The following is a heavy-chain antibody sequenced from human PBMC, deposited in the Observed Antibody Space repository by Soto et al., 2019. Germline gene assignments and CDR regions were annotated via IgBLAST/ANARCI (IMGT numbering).Heavy chain of an antibody. D-gene: IGHD3-9*01. CDR1: GFPFNTYS. J-gene: IGHJ4*02. Sequence: GSLRLSCAASGFPFNTYSMNWVRQAPGKGLEWVSSIGSSSNYIYYADSVKGRFTISRDNAKNSLDLQMSSLRAEDTAVYYCTRDRSHYDILTAYDYWGQGTLVTVSS. CDR2: IGSSSNYI. V-gene: IGHV3-21*01. CDR3: TRDRSHYDILTAYDY.